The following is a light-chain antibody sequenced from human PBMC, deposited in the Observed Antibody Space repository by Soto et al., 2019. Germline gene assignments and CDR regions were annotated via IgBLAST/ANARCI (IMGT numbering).Light chain of an antibody. CDR3: QQYNNWPWT. Sequence: ELVMTLSPATLSMCTAERATLSCRASQSVSSNLAWYQQKPGQAPRLLIYNASSRATGIPDRFSGSGSGTEFTLTISSLQSEDFAVYYCQQYNNWPWTFGQGTKVDIK. V-gene: IGKV3D-15*01. CDR2: NAS. J-gene: IGKJ1*01. CDR1: QSVSSN.